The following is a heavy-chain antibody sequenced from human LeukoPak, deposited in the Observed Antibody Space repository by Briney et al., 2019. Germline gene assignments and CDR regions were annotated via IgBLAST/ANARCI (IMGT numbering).Heavy chain of an antibody. CDR2: ISGSGGST. D-gene: IGHD6-13*01. CDR3: AKGYSSSWYVRYFDY. V-gene: IGHV3-23*01. CDR1: GFTFSSYA. J-gene: IGHJ4*02. Sequence: GGSLRLSCAASGFTFSSYAMSWVRQAPGKGLEWVAAISGSGGSTYYADSVKGRFTISRDNSKNTLYLQMNSLRAEDTAVYYCAKGYSSSWYVRYFDYWGQGTLVTVSS.